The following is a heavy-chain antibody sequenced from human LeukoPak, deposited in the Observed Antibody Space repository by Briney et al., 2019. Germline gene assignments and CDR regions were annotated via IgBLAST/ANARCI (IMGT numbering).Heavy chain of an antibody. Sequence: MPSETLSLTCLVSGDSISTSSYYWGWIRQPPGKGLEWIASIHHNWNTYYNPSLKSRVIVSLDKSKNQFSLILRSVTAADTAVYYCATDRGYYDTIGYTYNWFDPWGQGTLVTVSS. J-gene: IGHJ5*02. CDR3: ATDRGYYDTIGYTYNWFDP. V-gene: IGHV4-39*07. CDR2: IHHNWNT. D-gene: IGHD3-22*01. CDR1: GDSISTSSYY.